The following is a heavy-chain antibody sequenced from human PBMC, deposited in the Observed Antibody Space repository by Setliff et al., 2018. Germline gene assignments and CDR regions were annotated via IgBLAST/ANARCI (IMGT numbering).Heavy chain of an antibody. J-gene: IGHJ1*01. D-gene: IGHD6-19*01. CDR1: GFTFSSYA. Sequence: PGGSLRLSCAASGFTFSSYAMSWVRQAPGKGLEWVAAISGSGGSTYYADSVKGRFTISRDNSKNTLYLQMNSLRAEDTAVYYCAKDSSGWPHSLISYFHHWGQGTLVTVSS. V-gene: IGHV3-23*01. CDR2: ISGSGGST. CDR3: AKDSSGWPHSLISYFHH.